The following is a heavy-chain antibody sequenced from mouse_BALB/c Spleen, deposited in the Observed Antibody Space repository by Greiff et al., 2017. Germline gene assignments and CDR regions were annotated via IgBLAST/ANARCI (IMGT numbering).Heavy chain of an antibody. V-gene: IGHV5-4*02. CDR3: ARDFYWYFDV. CDR1: GFTFSDYY. Sequence: DVKLVESGGGLVKPGGSLKLSCAASGFTFSDYYMYWVRQTPEKRLEWVATISDGGSYTYYPDSVKGRFTISRDNAKNNLYLQMSSLKSEDTAMYYCARDFYWYFDVWGAGTTVTVSS. J-gene: IGHJ1*01. CDR2: ISDGGSYT.